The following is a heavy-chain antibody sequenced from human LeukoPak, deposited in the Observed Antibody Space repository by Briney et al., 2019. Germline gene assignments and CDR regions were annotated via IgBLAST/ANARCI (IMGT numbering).Heavy chain of an antibody. D-gene: IGHD3-22*01. CDR2: IWYDGSNK. J-gene: IGHJ4*02. CDR3: AKSTMIVVVTIDY. Sequence: PGGSLRLSCAASGFTFSSYGMHWVRQAPGKGLEWVAVIWYDGSNKYYADSVKGRFTISRDNSKNTLYLQMNSLRAEDTAVYYCAKSTMIVVVTIDYWGQGTLVTVSS. CDR1: GFTFSSYG. V-gene: IGHV3-33*06.